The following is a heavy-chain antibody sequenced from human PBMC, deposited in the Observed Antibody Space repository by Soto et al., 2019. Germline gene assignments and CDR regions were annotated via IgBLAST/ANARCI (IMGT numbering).Heavy chain of an antibody. J-gene: IGHJ4*02. Sequence: GGSLRLSCAASGFTFSSYAMSWVRQAPGKGLEWVSAISGSGGSTYYADSVKGRFTISRDNSKNTLYLQMNSLRAEDTAVYYCAKAPYCSGGSCYYFEYWGQGTLVTVSS. V-gene: IGHV3-23*01. CDR2: ISGSGGST. D-gene: IGHD2-15*01. CDR1: GFTFSSYA. CDR3: AKAPYCSGGSCYYFEY.